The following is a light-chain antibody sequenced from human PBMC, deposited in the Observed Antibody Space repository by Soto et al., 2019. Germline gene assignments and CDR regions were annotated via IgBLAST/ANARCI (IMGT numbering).Light chain of an antibody. Sequence: EIVLTQSPGTLSLSPGERAILSCKASQSVSSSYLAWYQQKPGQAPRLLIYGASSRATAIPDRFSGSGSGTDFTLTISRLEPEDFAVYYCQQYGSSPRTFGQGTKVDIK. CDR2: GAS. J-gene: IGKJ1*01. CDR1: QSVSSSY. V-gene: IGKV3-20*01. CDR3: QQYGSSPRT.